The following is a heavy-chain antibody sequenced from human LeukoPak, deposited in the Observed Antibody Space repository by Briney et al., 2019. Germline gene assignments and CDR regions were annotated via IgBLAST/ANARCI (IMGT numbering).Heavy chain of an antibody. Sequence: GGSLRLSCAASGFTFNRYRMHWVRQAPGKGLEWVSAIHTSGDTCYADSVKGRFTISRDTSKNTLYLQINSLRVEDTAVYYCIVFGDSNHWGQGTLVTVSS. CDR2: IHTSGDT. V-gene: IGHV3-53*01. J-gene: IGHJ5*02. D-gene: IGHD4-17*01. CDR1: GFTFNRYR. CDR3: IVFGDSNH.